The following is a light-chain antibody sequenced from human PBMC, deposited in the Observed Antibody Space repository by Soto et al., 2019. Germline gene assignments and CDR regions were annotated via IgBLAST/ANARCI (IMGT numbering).Light chain of an antibody. Sequence: QSVLTQPPSASEAPRQRVTISCSGSSSNIGTNGVNWYQQLPGKAPKLLIYYDDLLPSGVSDRFSGSKSGTSASLAISGLQSEDEADYYCAAWDDSLNGWGFGGGTKLTVL. J-gene: IGLJ3*02. CDR3: AAWDDSLNGWG. V-gene: IGLV1-36*01. CDR1: SSNIGTNG. CDR2: YDD.